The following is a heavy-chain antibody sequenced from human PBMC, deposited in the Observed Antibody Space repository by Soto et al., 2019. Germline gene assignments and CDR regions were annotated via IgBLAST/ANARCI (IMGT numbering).Heavy chain of an antibody. V-gene: IGHV1-3*01. CDR1: GDTFSSYS. Sequence: GASVKVSCKPSGDTFSSYSFSWVRQAPGQRLEWMGWINVGNGNTRYSQKFQGRLTLTRDTPGNTAYLELNSLIPEDTAVYYCARDREMAAVDHDAFDIWGQGTMVTVSS. D-gene: IGHD6-13*01. CDR3: ARDREMAAVDHDAFDI. CDR2: INVGNGNT. J-gene: IGHJ3*02.